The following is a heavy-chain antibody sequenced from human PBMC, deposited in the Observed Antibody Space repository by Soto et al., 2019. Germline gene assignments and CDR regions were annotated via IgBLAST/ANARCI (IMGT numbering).Heavy chain of an antibody. J-gene: IGHJ4*02. D-gene: IGHD4-17*01. V-gene: IGHV4-31*03. CDR1: GGSISSGGYY. Sequence: QVQLQESGPGLVKPSQTLSLTCTVSGGSISSGGYYWSWIRQHPGKGLEWIGYIYYSGSTYYNPSLKSRVTISVDTSKNQFSLKLSSVTAADMAVYYCARAMTTVTTSRKESYYFDYWGQGALVTVSS. CDR2: IYYSGST. CDR3: ARAMTTVTTSRKESYYFDY.